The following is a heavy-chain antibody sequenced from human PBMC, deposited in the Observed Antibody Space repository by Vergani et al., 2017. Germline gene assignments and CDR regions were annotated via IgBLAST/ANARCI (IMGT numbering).Heavy chain of an antibody. J-gene: IGHJ4*02. D-gene: IGHD1-1*01. CDR3: AIHTTYTDS. CDR2: IYPADSDT. Sequence: EVALVPSGPEMRKPGESLTISCKGSEYSFGNYWIGWVRQMPGKGLEWMGIIYPADSDTRYSPSFQGQVTISADKSISTAFLQWDSLKASDTALYYCAIHTTYTDSWGQGTLVTVSS. V-gene: IGHV5-51*01. CDR1: EYSFGNYW.